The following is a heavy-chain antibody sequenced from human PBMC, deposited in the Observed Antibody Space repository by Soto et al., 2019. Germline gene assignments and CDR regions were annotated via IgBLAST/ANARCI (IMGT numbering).Heavy chain of an antibody. J-gene: IGHJ4*02. D-gene: IGHD2-8*01. CDR3: ARSRNGAVPDSINF. Sequence: TGGSLRLSCAASGFTFSRFAIHWVRQAPGEGLEWVAVISRDGSNKYHGDSVKGRFTVSRDNSNNTVYLSMSSLRPDDTAVFYCARSRNGAVPDSINFWGQGTLVTVSS. V-gene: IGHV3-30-3*01. CDR1: GFTFSRFA. CDR2: ISRDGSNK.